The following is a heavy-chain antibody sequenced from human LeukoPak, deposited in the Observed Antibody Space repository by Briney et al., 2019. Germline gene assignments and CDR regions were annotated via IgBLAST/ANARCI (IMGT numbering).Heavy chain of an antibody. CDR3: ARDGPGGSYFFDY. J-gene: IGHJ4*02. CDR1: GFTFNSYE. V-gene: IGHV3-48*03. D-gene: IGHD1-26*01. Sequence: QTGGSLRLSCAASGFTFNSYEMNWVRQAPGKGLEWVSYISSSGSTIYYADSVKGRFTISRDNAKNSLYLQMNSLRGEDTAVYYCARDGPGGSYFFDYWGQGTLVTVSS. CDR2: ISSSGSTI.